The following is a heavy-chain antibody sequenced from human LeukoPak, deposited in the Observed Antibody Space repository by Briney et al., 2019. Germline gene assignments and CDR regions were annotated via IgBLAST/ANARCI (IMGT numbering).Heavy chain of an antibody. CDR3: VRGLVVAATPPYSYYGMDV. J-gene: IGHJ6*04. Sequence: GGSPRLSCAASGFSFSTYEMNWVRQAPGKGLEWLSYISSSGSAIYSADSVKGRFTISRDNAKNSLYLQMNSLRAEDTAVYYCVRGLVVAATPPYSYYGMDVWGKGTTVTVSS. CDR1: GFSFSTYE. D-gene: IGHD2-15*01. V-gene: IGHV3-48*03. CDR2: ISSSGSAI.